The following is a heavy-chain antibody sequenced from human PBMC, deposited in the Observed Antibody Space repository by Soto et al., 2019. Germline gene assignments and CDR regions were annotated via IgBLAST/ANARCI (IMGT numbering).Heavy chain of an antibody. CDR3: ARDKAGGGVYGPNLNDAFDI. J-gene: IGHJ3*02. CDR1: GFTFSSYG. CDR2: ISYDGSNK. V-gene: IGHV3-30*19. Sequence: PGGSLRLSCAASGFTFSSYGMHWVRQAPGKGLEWVAVISYDGSNKYYADSVKGRFTISRDNSKNTLYLQMNSLRAEDTAVYYCARDKAGGGVYGPNLNDAFDIWGQGTMVTVSS. D-gene: IGHD3-16*01.